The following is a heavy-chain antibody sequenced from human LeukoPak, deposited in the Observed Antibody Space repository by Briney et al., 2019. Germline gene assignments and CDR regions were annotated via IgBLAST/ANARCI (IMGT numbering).Heavy chain of an antibody. CDR3: ARDTPAYYYDSSGYISFDY. CDR2: IYYSGST. Sequence: SETLSLTCTVSGGSISSSSYYWGWIRQPPGKGLEWIGSIYYSGSTYYNPSLKSRVTISVDTSKNQFSLKLSSVTAADTAVYYCARDTPAYYYDSSGYISFDYWGQGTLVTVAS. CDR1: GGSISSSSYY. D-gene: IGHD3-22*01. V-gene: IGHV4-39*07. J-gene: IGHJ4*02.